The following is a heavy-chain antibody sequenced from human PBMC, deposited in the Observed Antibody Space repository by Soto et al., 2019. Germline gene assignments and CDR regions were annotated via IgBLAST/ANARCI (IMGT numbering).Heavy chain of an antibody. Sequence: ASVKVSCKASGYTFTSYTIHWVRQVPGQSLEWMGWVSGGTGNTKNSQKFQGRVTITRDTSATTAYMELSSLKSEDTALYYCARDGPTSSCYTYWGQGTLVTVS. CDR2: VSGGTGNT. J-gene: IGHJ4*02. CDR1: GYTFTSYT. V-gene: IGHV1-3*01. CDR3: ARDGPTSSCYTY. D-gene: IGHD2-2*02.